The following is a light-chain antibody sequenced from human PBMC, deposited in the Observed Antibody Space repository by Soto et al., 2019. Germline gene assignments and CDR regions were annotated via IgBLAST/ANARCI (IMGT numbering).Light chain of an antibody. CDR2: GAS. J-gene: IGKJ2*02. CDR3: QQYNNWPPVCT. Sequence: EIVMTQSPATLSVSPGERATLSCRTSQSVGSNLAWYQQKPGQAPRLLIYGASTRATGIPARFSGSGSGTEYTLTISSLQSEDFAFYYCQQYNNWPPVCTFGQGTKLEIK. V-gene: IGKV3-15*01. CDR1: QSVGSN.